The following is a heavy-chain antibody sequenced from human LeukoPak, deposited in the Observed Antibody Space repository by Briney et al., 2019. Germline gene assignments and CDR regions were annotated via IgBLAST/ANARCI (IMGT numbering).Heavy chain of an antibody. CDR2: IIPIFGTA. Sequence: SVKVSCTASGGTFSSYAISWVRQAPGQGLEWMGGIIPIFGTANYAQKFQGRVTITADESTSTAYMELSSLRSEDTAVYYCARDGGYDFWSGYPTYYYYYGMDVWGQGTTVTVSS. D-gene: IGHD3-3*01. CDR3: ARDGGYDFWSGYPTYYYYYGMDV. V-gene: IGHV1-69*13. J-gene: IGHJ6*02. CDR1: GGTFSSYA.